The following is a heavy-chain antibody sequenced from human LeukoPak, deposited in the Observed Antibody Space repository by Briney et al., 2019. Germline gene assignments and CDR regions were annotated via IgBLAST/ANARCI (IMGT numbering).Heavy chain of an antibody. CDR2: IWYDGSNK. Sequence: GRSLRLSCAASGFTFSSYGMHWVRQAPGKGLEWVAVIWYDGSNKYYADSVKGRFTISRDNSKNTLYLQMNSLRAEDTAVYYCARIRPVTTGLKGYYFDYWGQGTLVTVSS. V-gene: IGHV3-33*01. CDR1: GFTFSSYG. CDR3: ARIRPVTTGLKGYYFDY. J-gene: IGHJ4*02. D-gene: IGHD1-1*01.